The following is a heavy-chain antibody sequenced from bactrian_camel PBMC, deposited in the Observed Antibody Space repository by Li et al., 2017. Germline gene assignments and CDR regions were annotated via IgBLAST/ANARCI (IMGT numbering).Heavy chain of an antibody. CDR2: LHRGSGNS. J-gene: IGHJ4*01. CDR1: SSVYC. Sequence: HVQLVESGGGEVQAGGSLKLTCVTSSSVYCMAWFRQGSGNEREAVAILHRGSGNSRYSDAVKGRFTISHDAAKNSIDLQMNSLKPDDTAVYYCAATGQMLSVAGCRTQGTQVTVS. D-gene: IGHD1*01. V-gene: IGHV3S63*01.